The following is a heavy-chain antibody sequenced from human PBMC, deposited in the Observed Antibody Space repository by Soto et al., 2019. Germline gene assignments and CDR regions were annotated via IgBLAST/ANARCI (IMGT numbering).Heavy chain of an antibody. Sequence: QVQLQESGPGLVEPSQTLSLTCTVSGGSISSGAHYWSWIRQLPGKGLEWIGNIYYSGSNYYNPSLKSRVTIAVDTSNNQFSLNLTSVTAADTAIYYCARDRYGVPRGDYFDSWGQGILVTVSS. V-gene: IGHV4-31*03. CDR1: GGSISSGAHY. CDR3: ARDRYGVPRGDYFDS. CDR2: IYYSGSN. D-gene: IGHD4-17*01. J-gene: IGHJ4*02.